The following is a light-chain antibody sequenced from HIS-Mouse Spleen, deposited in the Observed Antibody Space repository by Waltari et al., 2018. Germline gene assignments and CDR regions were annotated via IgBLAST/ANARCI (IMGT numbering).Light chain of an antibody. CDR2: EVS. V-gene: IGLV2-18*01. Sequence: QSALTQPPSVSGSPGQSVTISCTGTSSDVGSYNRVSWYQQPPGTAPKLMIYEVSNRPSGVPVRFSGSKSGNTASLTISGLQAEDEADYYCSLYTSSSTPWVFGGGTKLTVL. J-gene: IGLJ3*02. CDR3: SLYTSSSTPWV. CDR1: SSDVGSYNR.